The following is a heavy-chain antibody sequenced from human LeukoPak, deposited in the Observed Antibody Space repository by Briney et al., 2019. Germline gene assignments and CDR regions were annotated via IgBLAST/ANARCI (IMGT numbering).Heavy chain of an antibody. V-gene: IGHV3-11*01. CDR3: AKTTRGSGSYYYYGMDV. CDR1: GFTFSDYY. J-gene: IGHJ6*02. D-gene: IGHD3-10*01. CDR2: ISNSGSSI. Sequence: PGGSLRLSCAASGFTFSDYYMSWIRQAPGKGLEWISYISNSGSSIYYADSVKGRFTISRDNAKNSLYLQMNSLRAEDTAVYYCAKTTRGSGSYYYYGMDVWGQGTTVTVSS.